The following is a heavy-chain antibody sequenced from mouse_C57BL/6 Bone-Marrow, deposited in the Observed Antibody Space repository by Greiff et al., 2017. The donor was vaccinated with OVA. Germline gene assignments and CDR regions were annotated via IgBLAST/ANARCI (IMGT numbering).Heavy chain of an antibody. V-gene: IGHV14-4*01. CDR3: RWLLRYFDV. CDR2: IDPENGDT. J-gene: IGHJ1*03. Sequence: VHVKQSGAELVRPGASVKLSCTASGFNIKDDYMHWVKQRPEQGLEWIGWIDPENGDTEYASKFQGKATITADTSSNTAYLQLSSLTSEDTAVYYCRWLLRYFDVWGTGTTVTVSS. CDR1: GFNIKDDY. D-gene: IGHD2-3*01.